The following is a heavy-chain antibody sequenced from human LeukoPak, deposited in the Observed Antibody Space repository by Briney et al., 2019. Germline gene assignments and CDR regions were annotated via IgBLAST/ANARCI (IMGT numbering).Heavy chain of an antibody. J-gene: IGHJ3*02. Sequence: PGGSLRPSCAASGFTFSGYWMHWVRQAPGKGLVWVSRINSNGSSTSYADSVKGRFTISRDNAKNTLYLQMNSLRAEDTAVYYCARGGRYSNAAFDIWGQGTMVTVSS. CDR2: INSNGSST. CDR3: ARGGRYSNAAFDI. D-gene: IGHD5-18*01. CDR1: GFTFSGYW. V-gene: IGHV3-74*01.